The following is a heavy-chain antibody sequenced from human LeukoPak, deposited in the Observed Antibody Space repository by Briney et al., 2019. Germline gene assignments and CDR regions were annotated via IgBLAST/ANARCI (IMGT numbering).Heavy chain of an antibody. CDR2: IYPGGDI. J-gene: IGHJ4*02. D-gene: IGHD1-1*01. Sequence: GGSLRLSCAASEVTVTSNYMSWVRQGPGKGLQWVSVIYPGGDIYYADSVKGRFIISRDNSYNTVYLQMTGLRAEDTAAYYCAKDGESGIQWTQGYFDYWGQGTLVTVSS. CDR3: AKDGESGIQWTQGYFDY. CDR1: EVTVTSNY. V-gene: IGHV3-53*05.